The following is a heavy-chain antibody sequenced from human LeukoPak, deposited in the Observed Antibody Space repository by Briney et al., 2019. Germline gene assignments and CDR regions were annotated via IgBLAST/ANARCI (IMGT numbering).Heavy chain of an antibody. CDR3: AKVPTKTFDY. V-gene: IGHV3-23*01. Sequence: GGSLRLSCAASGSPFSTYAMSWVCQAPGKGLEWVSAISGSGGSTYYADSVKGRFTISRDNSKNTLYLQMNSLRAEDTAVYYCAKVPTKTFDYWGQGTLVTVSS. CDR1: GSPFSTYA. J-gene: IGHJ4*02. CDR2: ISGSGGST.